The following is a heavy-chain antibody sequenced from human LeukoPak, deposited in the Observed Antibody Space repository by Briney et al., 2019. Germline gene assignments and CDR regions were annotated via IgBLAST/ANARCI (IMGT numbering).Heavy chain of an antibody. Sequence: SETLSLTCTVSGGSTNNYYWSWIRQPPGKGLEWIGYIYYSGSTNCNPSLKSRVSISVDTSKNQFSLKLSSVTAADTAVYYCARIVPYNYGYVDYWGQGTLVTVSS. CDR1: GGSTNNYY. J-gene: IGHJ4*02. CDR2: IYYSGST. V-gene: IGHV4-59*01. D-gene: IGHD5-18*01. CDR3: ARIVPYNYGYVDY.